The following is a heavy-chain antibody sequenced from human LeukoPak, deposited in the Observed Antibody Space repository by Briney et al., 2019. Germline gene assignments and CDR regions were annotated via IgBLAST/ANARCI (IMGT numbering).Heavy chain of an antibody. Sequence: GGSLRLSCAASGFTFSSYTMNWVRQVPGKGLEWVSVISERFGRTFYADSVKGRFTISRDNSKNTVYLQMNSLRAEDTAVYYCAKRVDASGYYYMDYWGQGTLVTVSS. CDR3: AKRVDASGYYYMDY. J-gene: IGHJ4*02. CDR1: GFTFSSYT. D-gene: IGHD3-10*01. CDR2: ISERFGRT. V-gene: IGHV3-23*01.